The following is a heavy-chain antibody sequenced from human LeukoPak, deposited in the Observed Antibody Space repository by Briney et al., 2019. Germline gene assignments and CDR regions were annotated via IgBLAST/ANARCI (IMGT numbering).Heavy chain of an antibody. J-gene: IGHJ5*02. D-gene: IGHD6-19*01. Sequence: PGGPLRLSCAAFGFTVSSNYMSWVRQAPGKGLEYVSSISSNGGSTYYADSVKGRFTISRDNSKNTLYLQMSSLRAEDTAVYYCVKDRRIAVAGTGWFDPWGQGTLVTVSS. V-gene: IGHV3-64D*09. CDR2: ISSNGGST. CDR1: GFTVSSNY. CDR3: VKDRRIAVAGTGWFDP.